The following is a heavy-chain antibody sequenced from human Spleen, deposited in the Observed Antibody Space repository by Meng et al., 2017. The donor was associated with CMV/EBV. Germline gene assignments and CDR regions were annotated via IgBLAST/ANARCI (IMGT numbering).Heavy chain of an antibody. V-gene: IGHV4-59*01. D-gene: IGHD2-2*01. CDR3: ARETYQLLFDY. Sequence: SETLSLTCTVSGGSISSYYWSWIRQPPGKGLEWIGYIYYSGSTNYNPSLKGRVTISVDTSKNQFSLKLSSVTAADTAVYYCARETYQLLFDYWGQGTLVTVSS. CDR2: IYYSGST. J-gene: IGHJ4*02. CDR1: GGSISSYY.